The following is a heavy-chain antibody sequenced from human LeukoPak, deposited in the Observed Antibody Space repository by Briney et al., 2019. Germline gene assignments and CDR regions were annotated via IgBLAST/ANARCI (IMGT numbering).Heavy chain of an antibody. V-gene: IGHV3-23*01. CDR1: GVTFSSYS. Sequence: GGCLRLSCAASGVTFSSYSVSWVRQAPGKGLEWVSAISGSGGSTYYADSVKGRFTISRDNSKNTLYLQMNSLRAEDTAVYYCAKGLTWIQIYFDYWGQGTLVTVSS. D-gene: IGHD5-18*01. J-gene: IGHJ4*02. CDR2: ISGSGGST. CDR3: AKGLTWIQIYFDY.